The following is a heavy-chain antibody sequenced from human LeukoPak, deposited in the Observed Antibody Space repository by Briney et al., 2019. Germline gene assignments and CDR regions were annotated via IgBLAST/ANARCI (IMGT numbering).Heavy chain of an antibody. V-gene: IGHV4-61*02. D-gene: IGHD3-22*01. CDR1: GGSISSGSYY. CDR2: IYTSGST. CDR3: ARGSYDSTLPRAFDI. J-gene: IGHJ3*02. Sequence: SQTPSLTCTVSGGSISSGSYYWSWIRQPAGKGLEWIGRIYTSGSTNYNPSPKSRVTISVDTSKNQFSLKLSSVTAADTAVYYCARGSYDSTLPRAFDIWGQGTMVTVSS.